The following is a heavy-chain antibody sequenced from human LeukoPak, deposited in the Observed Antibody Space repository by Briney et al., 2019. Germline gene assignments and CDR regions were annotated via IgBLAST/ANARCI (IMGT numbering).Heavy chain of an antibody. CDR3: ASATERWLQLGDAFDI. CDR1: GGSISSSSYY. D-gene: IGHD5-24*01. CDR2: IYYSGST. Sequence: SETLSLTYTVSGGSISSSSYYWGWIRQPPGKGLEWIGSIYYSGSTNYNPSLKSRVTISVDTSKNQFSLKLSSVTAADTAVYYCASATERWLQLGDAFDIWGQGTMVTVSS. V-gene: IGHV4-39*07. J-gene: IGHJ3*02.